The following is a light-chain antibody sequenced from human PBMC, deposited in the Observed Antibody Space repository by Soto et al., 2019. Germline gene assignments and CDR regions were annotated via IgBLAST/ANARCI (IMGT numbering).Light chain of an antibody. V-gene: IGKV3-20*01. CDR1: QSDSSSY. Sequence: EIVLTQSPGTLSLSPGERAILSCRASQSDSSSYLAWYRQKPGQAPRLLIYGASSRATGIPDRFSGSGSGTDFTLTISRLEPEDFAVYYCQQYGSSPRTFGQGTKVEMK. CDR2: GAS. J-gene: IGKJ1*01. CDR3: QQYGSSPRT.